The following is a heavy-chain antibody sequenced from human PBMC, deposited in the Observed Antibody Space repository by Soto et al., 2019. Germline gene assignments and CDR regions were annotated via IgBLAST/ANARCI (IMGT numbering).Heavy chain of an antibody. Sequence: SVKVSCKASGGTFSSYAISWVRQAPGQGLEWMGGIIPIFGTANYAQKFQGRVTITADESTSTAYMELSSLRSEDTAVYYCAVYYYGYYYYGMDVWGQGTTVTVSS. CDR1: GGTFSSYA. J-gene: IGHJ6*02. CDR3: AVYYYGYYYYGMDV. V-gene: IGHV1-69*13. CDR2: IIPIFGTA. D-gene: IGHD3-10*01.